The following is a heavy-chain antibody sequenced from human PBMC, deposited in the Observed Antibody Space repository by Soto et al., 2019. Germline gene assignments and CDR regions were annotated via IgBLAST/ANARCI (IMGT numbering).Heavy chain of an antibody. Sequence: EVQLLESGGGLVQPGGSLEVSCRASGFNFGNYAMSWVRQAPGKGPEWVSSVGGDASDTHYADSVRGRFTISRDNSKNTLCLHMNSLRAEDTAIYFCAKDFLPRNSIYDPFDIWGQGTTVSVSS. CDR2: VGGDASDT. CDR1: GFNFGNYA. D-gene: IGHD2-21*01. J-gene: IGHJ3*02. CDR3: AKDFLPRNSIYDPFDI. V-gene: IGHV3-23*01.